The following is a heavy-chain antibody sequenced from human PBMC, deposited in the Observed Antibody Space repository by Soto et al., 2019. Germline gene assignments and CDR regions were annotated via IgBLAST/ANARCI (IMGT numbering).Heavy chain of an antibody. V-gene: IGHV4-34*01. J-gene: IGHJ4*02. Sequence: SETLSLTCAVYGGSFSGYYWSWIRQPPGKGLEWIGEINRSGSTNYNPSLKSRVTISVDTSKNQFSLKLSSVTAADTAVYYCARGLGDHYYFDYWGQGTLVTVSS. CDR2: INRSGST. CDR3: ARGLGDHYYFDY. CDR1: GGSFSGYY. D-gene: IGHD2-21*01.